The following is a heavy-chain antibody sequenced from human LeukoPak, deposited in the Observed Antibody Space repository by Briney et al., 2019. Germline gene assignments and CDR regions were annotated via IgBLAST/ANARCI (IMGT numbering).Heavy chain of an antibody. CDR2: INPNSGGT. CDR3: ARGYYDSSDYEYFQH. J-gene: IGHJ1*01. CDR1: GYTFTNYY. Sequence: ASVKVSCKASGYTFTNYYMHWVRQAPGQGLEWMGWINPNSGGTNSAQKFQGRVTMTRDTSIITAYMELSRLRSDDTAVYFCARGYYDSSDYEYFQHWGQGTLVTVSS. V-gene: IGHV1-2*02. D-gene: IGHD3-22*01.